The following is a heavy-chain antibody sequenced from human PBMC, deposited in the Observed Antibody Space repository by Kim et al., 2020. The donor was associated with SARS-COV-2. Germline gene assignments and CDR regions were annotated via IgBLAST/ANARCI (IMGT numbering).Heavy chain of an antibody. CDR3: ARGWPNTYYSSGFYYGID. D-gene: IGHD6-19*01. Sequence: ASVKVSCKATGYMFTTYGINWVRQAPGQGLEWMGWISTFKGDSNYAQKFQGRVTLTTDTYTTTAYMELRSLISDDTAVYYCARGWPNTYYSSGFYYGID. CDR2: ISTFKGDS. CDR1: GYMFTTYG. V-gene: IGHV1-18*01. J-gene: IGHJ6*01.